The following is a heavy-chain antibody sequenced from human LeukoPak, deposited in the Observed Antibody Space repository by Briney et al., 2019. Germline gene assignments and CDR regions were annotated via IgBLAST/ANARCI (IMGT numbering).Heavy chain of an antibody. J-gene: IGHJ5*02. CDR3: ARPGGSSSWYYH. CDR1: GGSFSGYY. V-gene: IGHV4-34*01. CDR2: INHSGST. D-gene: IGHD6-13*01. Sequence: SETLSLTCAVYGGSFSGYYWSWIRQPPGKGLEWIREINHSGSTNYNPSLKSRVTISVDTSKNQFSLKLSSVTAADTAVYYCARPGGSSSWYYHWGQGTLVTVSS.